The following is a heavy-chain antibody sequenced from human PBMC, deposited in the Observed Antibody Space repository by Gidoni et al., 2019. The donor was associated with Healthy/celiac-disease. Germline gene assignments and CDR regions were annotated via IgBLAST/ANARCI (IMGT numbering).Heavy chain of an antibody. D-gene: IGHD2-15*01. V-gene: IGHV5-51*01. CDR2: IYPGDSDT. CDR1: GYSFTSYW. CDR3: ARSLSVAPWEPLSDY. J-gene: IGHJ4*02. Sequence: EVQLVQSGAEVKKPGESLKISCKGSGYSFTSYWLGWVRQMPGKGLEWMGIIYPGDSDTRYSPSFQGQVTISADKAISTAYLQWSSLKAADTAMYYCARSLSVAPWEPLSDYWGQGTLVTVSS.